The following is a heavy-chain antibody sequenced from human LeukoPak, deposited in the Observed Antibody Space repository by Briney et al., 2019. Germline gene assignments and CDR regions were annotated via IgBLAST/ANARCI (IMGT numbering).Heavy chain of an antibody. CDR1: GGSISSGDYY. D-gene: IGHD5/OR15-5a*01. CDR3: AREIYDLDAFGI. J-gene: IGHJ3*02. V-gene: IGHV4-30-4*01. Sequence: SETLSLTCTVSGGSISSGDYYWSWIRQPPGKGLEWIGYIYYSGSTNYNPSLKSRVTISVDTSKNQFSLKLSSVTAADTAVYYCAREIYDLDAFGIWGQGTMVTVSS. CDR2: IYYSGST.